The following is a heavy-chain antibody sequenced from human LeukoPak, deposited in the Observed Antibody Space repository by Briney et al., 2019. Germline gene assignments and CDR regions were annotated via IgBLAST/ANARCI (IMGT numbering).Heavy chain of an antibody. Sequence: SSETLSLTCIVSGGSISSYYWSWIRQPPGKGLEWIGNIYSSGTTNYNPSLKSRVTMSIDTSKNQFSLKLTSVTAADTATYYCARETSLAGFASGLGFNYWGQGILVTVSS. CDR3: ARETSLAGFASGLGFNY. J-gene: IGHJ4*02. CDR1: GGSISSYY. D-gene: IGHD6-19*01. V-gene: IGHV4-59*13. CDR2: IYSSGTT.